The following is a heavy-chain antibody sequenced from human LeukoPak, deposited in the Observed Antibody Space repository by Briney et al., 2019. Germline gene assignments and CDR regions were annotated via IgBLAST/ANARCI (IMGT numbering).Heavy chain of an antibody. CDR2: FYADGST. D-gene: IGHD5-24*01. CDR1: GFTVSSNY. CDR3: ARGDGYNFFDS. V-gene: IGHV3-66*01. Sequence: GGSLRLSCAASGFTVSSNYMSWVRQAPGKGLEWASVFYADGSTYYADSAKGRFTISRDNSKNTLYLQMNSLRAEDTAVYYCARGDGYNFFDSWGQGTLVTVSS. J-gene: IGHJ4*02.